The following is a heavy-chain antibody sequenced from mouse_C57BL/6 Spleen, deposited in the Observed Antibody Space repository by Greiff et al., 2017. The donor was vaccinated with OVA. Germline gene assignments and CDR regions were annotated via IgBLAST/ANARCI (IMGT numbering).Heavy chain of an antibody. V-gene: IGHV5-12*01. Sequence: EVQLVESGGGLVQPGGSLKLSCAASGFTFSDYYMYWVRQTPEKRLEWVAYISNGGGSTYYPDTVKGRFTISRDNAKNTLYLQMSRLKSEDTAMYYCARPPWDVGTWFAYWGQGTLVTVSA. CDR3: ARPPWDVGTWFAY. D-gene: IGHD4-1*01. CDR2: ISNGGGST. CDR1: GFTFSDYY. J-gene: IGHJ3*01.